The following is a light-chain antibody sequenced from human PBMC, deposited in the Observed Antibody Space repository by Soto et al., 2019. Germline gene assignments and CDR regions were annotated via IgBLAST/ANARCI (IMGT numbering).Light chain of an antibody. CDR2: DAS. CDR3: HQYASSPCS. Sequence: EIVLTQSPGILSLSPGERATLSCRASQSVNSNYLAWYQQKPGQAPRLLIYDASSRATAIPDRFSGSGSGTVFTLTISRLEPEDFAVYYCHQYASSPCSFGQGTNLAI. CDR1: QSVNSNY. J-gene: IGKJ2*02. V-gene: IGKV3-20*01.